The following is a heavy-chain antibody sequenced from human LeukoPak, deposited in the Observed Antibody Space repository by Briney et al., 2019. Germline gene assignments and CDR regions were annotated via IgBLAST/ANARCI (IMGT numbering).Heavy chain of an antibody. D-gene: IGHD6-6*01. CDR2: ISCRGDRT. V-gene: IGHV3-23*01. Sequence: PGGSLRLSCAASGFTFSSYAMSWVRQAPGKGLEWVSAISCRGDRTYYADSVKGRFTISRDNSKNTLYLQMNSLRAEDTAVYYCAKEQSSSGFFDYWGQGTLVTVSS. CDR3: AKEQSSSGFFDY. J-gene: IGHJ4*02. CDR1: GFTFSSYA.